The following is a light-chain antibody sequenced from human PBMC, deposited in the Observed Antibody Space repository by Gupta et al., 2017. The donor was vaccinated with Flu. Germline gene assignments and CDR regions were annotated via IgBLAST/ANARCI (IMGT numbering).Light chain of an antibody. CDR2: AAS. CDR1: QAISSY. Sequence: DIQLTQSPSFLSASVGDRVTITCRASQAISSYLAWYQQKPGKAPNRLIFAASTLQSGVTSRFSGSRSESGTEFTLTISSLQPEDFATYYCQQRDNYPPITFGQGTRLEIK. CDR3: QQRDNYPPIT. V-gene: IGKV1-9*01. J-gene: IGKJ5*01.